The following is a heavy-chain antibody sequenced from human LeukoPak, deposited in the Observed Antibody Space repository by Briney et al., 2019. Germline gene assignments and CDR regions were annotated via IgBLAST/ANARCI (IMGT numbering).Heavy chain of an antibody. CDR3: ARDQSSSWSSYYYMDV. CDR2: INTNTGNP. Sequence: GASVKVSCKASGGTFSSYAISWVRQAPGQGLEWMGWINTNTGNPTYAQGFTGRFVFSLDTSVSTAYLQISSLKAEDTAVYYCARDQSSSWSSYYYMDVWGKGTTVTVSS. CDR1: GGTFSSYA. V-gene: IGHV7-4-1*02. J-gene: IGHJ6*03. D-gene: IGHD6-6*01.